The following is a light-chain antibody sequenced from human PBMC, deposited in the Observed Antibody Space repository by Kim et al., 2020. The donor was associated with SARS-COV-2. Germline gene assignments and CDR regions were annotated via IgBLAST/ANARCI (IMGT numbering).Light chain of an antibody. CDR2: GNS. V-gene: IGLV1-40*01. J-gene: IGLJ2*01. CDR3: QSYDSSLSGPVV. CDR1: SSNIGAGYD. Sequence: VTISCTGSSSNIGAGYDVHWYQQPPGTAPKLLIYGNSNRPSGVPDRFSGSKSGTSASLAITGLQAEDEADYYCQSYDSSLSGPVVFGGGTQLTVL.